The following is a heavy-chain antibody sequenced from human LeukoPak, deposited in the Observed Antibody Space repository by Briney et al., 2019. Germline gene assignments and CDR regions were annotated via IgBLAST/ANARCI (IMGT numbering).Heavy chain of an antibody. CDR2: IYYSGST. J-gene: IGHJ3*02. CDR1: GGSISSYY. CDR3: AGSSSPRRAGRAFDI. V-gene: IGHV4-59*01. D-gene: IGHD6-6*01. Sequence: SETLSLTCTVSGGSISSYYWSWIRQPPGKGLEWIGYIYYSGSTNYNPSLKSRVTISVDTSKNQFSLKLSSVTAADTAVYYCAGSSSPRRAGRAFDIWGQGTMVTVSS.